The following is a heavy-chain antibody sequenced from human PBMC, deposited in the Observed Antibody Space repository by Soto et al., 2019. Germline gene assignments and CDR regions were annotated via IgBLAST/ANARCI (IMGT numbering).Heavy chain of an antibody. D-gene: IGHD1-26*01. V-gene: IGHV3-48*03. CDR2: IGGSGSPV. J-gene: IGHJ4*02. Sequence: EVELVESGGGLAQPGGSLRLSCTASGFVFRSYEMYWVRQAPGKGLERISYIGGSGSPVFYADSVKGRITISRDNAKNALFLQMNSLRADYTFMYYCARGRSGTYSTMDSWGQGTLVIVSS. CDR1: GFVFRSYE. CDR3: ARGRSGTYSTMDS.